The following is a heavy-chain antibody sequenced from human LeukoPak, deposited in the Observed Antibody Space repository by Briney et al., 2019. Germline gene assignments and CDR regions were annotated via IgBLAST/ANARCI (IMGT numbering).Heavy chain of an antibody. D-gene: IGHD1-26*01. Sequence: GGSLLLSCAAAGLSFIANWMYWVRQAPGKGLEGVSSINPDASIINHADSVKGRFTLSRDNAKNTLYLHLNSLRAEDTAVYYCTTALIYYDAFDVWGLGTRVTVSS. CDR2: INPDASII. CDR3: TTALIYYDAFDV. J-gene: IGHJ3*01. V-gene: IGHV3-74*01. CDR1: GLSFIANW.